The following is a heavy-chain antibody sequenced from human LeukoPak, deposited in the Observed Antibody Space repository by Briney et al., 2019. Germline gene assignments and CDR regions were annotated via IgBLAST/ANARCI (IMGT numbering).Heavy chain of an antibody. CDR1: GFTFSSYA. V-gene: IGHV3-23*01. CDR3: AKLLAVVVAATRPDY. D-gene: IGHD2-15*01. J-gene: IGHJ4*02. CDR2: ISGSGGST. Sequence: GGSLRLSCAAPGFTFSSYAMSWVRQAPGKGLEWVSAISGSGGSTYYADSVKGRFTISRDNSKNTLYLQMNSLRAEDTAVYYCAKLLAVVVAATRPDYWGQGTLVTVSS.